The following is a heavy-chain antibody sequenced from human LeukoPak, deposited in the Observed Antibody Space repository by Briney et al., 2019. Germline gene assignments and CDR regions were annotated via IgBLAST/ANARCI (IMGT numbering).Heavy chain of an antibody. CDR3: ARDLGGAFDI. Sequence: PGGSLRLSRAASGFTFSSYAMNWVRQAPGKGLEWVSSISSSSSYIYYADSVKGRFTISRDNAKNSLYLQMNSLRAEDTAVYYCARDLGGAFDIWGQGTMVTVSS. V-gene: IGHV3-21*01. CDR1: GFTFSSYA. J-gene: IGHJ3*02. D-gene: IGHD3-16*01. CDR2: ISSSSSYI.